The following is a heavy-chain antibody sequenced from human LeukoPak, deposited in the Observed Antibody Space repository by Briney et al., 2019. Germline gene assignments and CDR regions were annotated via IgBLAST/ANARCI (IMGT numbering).Heavy chain of an antibody. CDR2: ITGSGGNT. D-gene: IGHD3-10*01. V-gene: IGHV3-23*01. J-gene: IGHJ4*02. CDR1: GFTFAIYA. CDR3: ARDPYNSGSSYFDY. Sequence: RGSLRLSCGVSGFTFAIYATSWVRHAPRKGLEWVSVITGSGGNTYYADAAKGRFTISKDNYKNTLYLQMNSLRAEDTVVYYCARDPYNSGSSYFDYWGQGTLVTVSS.